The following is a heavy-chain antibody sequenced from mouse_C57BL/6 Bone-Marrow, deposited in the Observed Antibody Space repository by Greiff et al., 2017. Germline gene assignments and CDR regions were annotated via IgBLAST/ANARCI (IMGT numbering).Heavy chain of an antibody. D-gene: IGHD1-1*01. J-gene: IGHJ3*01. Sequence: VQLQQPGAELVKPGASVKLSCKASGYTFTSYWMHWVKQRPGQGLEWIGMIHPNSGSTNYNEKFKSKATLTVDKSSSTAYMQLSSLTSEDSAVXYCAGDYYGSTLFAYWGQGTLVTVSA. V-gene: IGHV1-64*01. CDR3: AGDYYGSTLFAY. CDR1: GYTFTSYW. CDR2: IHPNSGST.